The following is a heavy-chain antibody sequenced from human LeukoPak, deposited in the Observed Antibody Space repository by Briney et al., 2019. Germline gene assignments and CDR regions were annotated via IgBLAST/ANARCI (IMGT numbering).Heavy chain of an antibody. V-gene: IGHV3-30*18. CDR3: AKGHGDYVGEYFDY. CDR2: ISYDGSNK. D-gene: IGHD4-17*01. J-gene: IGHJ4*02. CDR1: GFSFSSYG. Sequence: SGRSLRLSCAASGFSFSSYGMHWVRQAPGKGLEWVAVISYDGSNKYYADSVKGRFTISRDNSKNTLYLQMNSLRAEDTALYYCAKGHGDYVGEYFDYWGQGTLVTVSS.